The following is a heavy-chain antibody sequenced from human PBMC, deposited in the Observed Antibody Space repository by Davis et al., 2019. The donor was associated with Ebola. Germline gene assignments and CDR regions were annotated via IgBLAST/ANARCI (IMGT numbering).Heavy chain of an antibody. CDR1: GGSFSGYY. J-gene: IGHJ4*02. Sequence: MPSETLSLTCAVYGGSFSGYYWSWIRQPPGKGLEWIGEINHSGSTNYNPSLKSRVTISVDTSKNQFSLKLSSVTAADTAVYYCARVGYSYANDYWGQGTLVTVPS. V-gene: IGHV4-34*01. CDR3: ARVGYSYANDY. CDR2: INHSGST. D-gene: IGHD5-18*01.